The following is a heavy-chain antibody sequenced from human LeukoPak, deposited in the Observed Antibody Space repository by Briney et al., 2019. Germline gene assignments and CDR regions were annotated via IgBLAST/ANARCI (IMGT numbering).Heavy chain of an antibody. V-gene: IGHV3-23*01. D-gene: IGHD1-26*01. Sequence: GRSLRLSCAASGFTFSSYAMSWVRQAPGKGLEWVSAISGSGGSTYYADSVKGRFTISRDNSKNTLYLQMNSLRAEDTAVYYCAKASSGSFLSDYWGQGTLVTVSS. J-gene: IGHJ4*02. CDR1: GFTFSSYA. CDR3: AKASSGSFLSDY. CDR2: ISGSGGST.